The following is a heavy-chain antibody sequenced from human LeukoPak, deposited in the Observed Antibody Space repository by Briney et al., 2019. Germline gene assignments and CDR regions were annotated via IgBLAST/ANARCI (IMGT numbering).Heavy chain of an antibody. Sequence: PGGSLRLSCAASGFTFDDYGMSWVRQAPGKGLGWVSGINWNGGSTGYADSVKGRFTISRDNAKNSLYLQMNSLRAEDTALYYCARTGVWFGELFRFDYWGQGTLVTVSS. CDR3: ARTGVWFGELFRFDY. CDR1: GFTFDDYG. D-gene: IGHD3-10*01. J-gene: IGHJ4*02. V-gene: IGHV3-20*04. CDR2: INWNGGST.